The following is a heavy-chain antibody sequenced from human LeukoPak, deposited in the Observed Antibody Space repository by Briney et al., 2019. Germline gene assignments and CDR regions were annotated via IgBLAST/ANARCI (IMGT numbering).Heavy chain of an antibody. CDR2: IIPIFGTA. CDR3: ARASRRIAARPGSYYYMDV. CDR1: GGTFSSYA. D-gene: IGHD6-6*01. Sequence: GASVKVSCKASGGTFSSYAISWVRQAPGQGLEWMGGIIPIFGTANYAQKFQGRVTITTDESTSTAYMELSSLRSEDTAVYYCARASRRIAARPGSYYYMDVWGKGTTVTVSS. J-gene: IGHJ6*03. V-gene: IGHV1-69*05.